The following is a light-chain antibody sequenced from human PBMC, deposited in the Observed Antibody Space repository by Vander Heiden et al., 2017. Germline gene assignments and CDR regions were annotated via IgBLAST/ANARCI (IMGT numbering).Light chain of an antibody. J-gene: IGKJ2*01. Sequence: DHQMHQPPSTLSASVGDRVTITCRASQSISSCLAWYQQKPGKAPKLLIYNASSLESGFPSRFSGSGSGTEFTLTISSLQPDDFATYYCQQYNSYPYTFGQGTKLEIK. CDR2: NAS. CDR3: QQYNSYPYT. CDR1: QSISSC. V-gene: IGKV1-5*03.